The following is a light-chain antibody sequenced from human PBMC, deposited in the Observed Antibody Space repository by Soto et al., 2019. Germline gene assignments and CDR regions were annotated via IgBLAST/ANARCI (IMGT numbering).Light chain of an antibody. J-gene: IGKJ1*01. V-gene: IGKV3-20*01. CDR3: QQYGGSPRT. CDR2: DAS. Sequence: EFVLTQSRGTLSLSPGERATLSCRSSQTVRNNYLAWYQQKPGQAPRLLIYDASSRATGIPDRFSGSGSGTDFTLTISRLEPEDFALYYCQQYGGSPRTFGQGTKVDI. CDR1: QTVRNNY.